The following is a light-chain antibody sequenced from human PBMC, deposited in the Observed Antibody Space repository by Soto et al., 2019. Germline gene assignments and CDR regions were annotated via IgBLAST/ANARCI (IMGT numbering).Light chain of an antibody. CDR1: QSVSSSS. Sequence: EVVLTQSPGTLSLSLGERATLSCRASQSVSSSSLAWYQQKPGQAPRLLIYGASNRATGIPDRFSGSGSGTDFSLTISRLEPEDVAVYYCQQYGGPPLLTFGQGKRLEIK. V-gene: IGKV3-20*01. CDR3: QQYGGPPLLT. J-gene: IGKJ5*01. CDR2: GAS.